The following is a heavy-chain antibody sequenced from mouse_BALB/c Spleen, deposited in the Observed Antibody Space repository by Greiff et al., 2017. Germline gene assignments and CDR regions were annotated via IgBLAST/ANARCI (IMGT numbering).Heavy chain of an antibody. CDR3: ARHRDYGYAMDY. Sequence: VHLVESGPDLVAPSQSLSITCTVSGFSLTSYGVHWVRQPPGKGLEWLVVIWSDGSTTYNSALKSRLSISKDNSKSQVFLKMNSLQTDYTAMYYCARHRDYGYAMDYWGQGTSVTVSS. J-gene: IGHJ4*01. D-gene: IGHD1-1*01. CDR1: GFSLTSYG. CDR2: IWSDGST. V-gene: IGHV2-6-2*01.